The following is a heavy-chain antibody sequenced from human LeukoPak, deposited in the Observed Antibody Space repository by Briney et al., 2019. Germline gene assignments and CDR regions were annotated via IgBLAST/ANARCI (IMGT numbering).Heavy chain of an antibody. J-gene: IGHJ4*02. Sequence: TGGSLRLSCAASGFTFSSYWMSWVRQAPGKGLEWVANIKQDGSEKYYVDSVKGRFTISRDNAKNSLYLQMNSLRAEDTAVYYCARDSRRYCSSTSCSGEDYWGQGTLVTVSS. V-gene: IGHV3-7*03. D-gene: IGHD2-2*01. CDR1: GFTFSSYW. CDR2: IKQDGSEK. CDR3: ARDSRRYCSSTSCSGEDY.